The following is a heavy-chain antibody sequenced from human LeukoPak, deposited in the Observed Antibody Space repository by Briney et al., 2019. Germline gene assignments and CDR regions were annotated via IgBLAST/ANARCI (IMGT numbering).Heavy chain of an antibody. J-gene: IGHJ4*02. D-gene: IGHD6-19*01. CDR3: ATKQWLAPPPDS. V-gene: IGHV3-74*01. Sequence: GYLSLYCAAYGFTFSKYWMLWVRQAPGQGLESVSRINTDGTVTTYADSVKGRFTVSRDNADNTMFLQMNSVRDEDTAVYYCATKQWLAPPPDSWGQGTPVTVSS. CDR2: INTDGTVT. CDR1: GFTFSKYW.